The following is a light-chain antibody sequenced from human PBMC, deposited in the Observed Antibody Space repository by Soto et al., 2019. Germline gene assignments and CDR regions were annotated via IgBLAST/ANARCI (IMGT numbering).Light chain of an antibody. Sequence: EIVLTQSPGTLSLSPGERGTLSCRASQNLGTLYLAWFQQKSGQAPRLLIYGASSRATGIPDRFSGSGSGTDFTLTISRLEPEDFAVYYCQQYGSSPPDFGGGTKVDNK. J-gene: IGKJ4*01. CDR2: GAS. CDR1: QNLGTLY. V-gene: IGKV3-20*01. CDR3: QQYGSSPPD.